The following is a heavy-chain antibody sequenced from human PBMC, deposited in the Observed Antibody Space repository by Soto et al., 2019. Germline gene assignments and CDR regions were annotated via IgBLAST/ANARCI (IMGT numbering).Heavy chain of an antibody. CDR2: INAGNGNT. CDR1: GYTFTSYA. J-gene: IGHJ6*02. CDR3: ARGGNPSGMGMDV. D-gene: IGHD6-25*01. Sequence: SVKVSCKASGYTFTSYAMHWVRQAPGQRLEWMGWINAGNGNTKCSQKFQGRVTITRDTSASTAYMELSSLRSEDTAVYYCARGGNPSGMGMDVWGQGTTVTVSS. V-gene: IGHV1-3*01.